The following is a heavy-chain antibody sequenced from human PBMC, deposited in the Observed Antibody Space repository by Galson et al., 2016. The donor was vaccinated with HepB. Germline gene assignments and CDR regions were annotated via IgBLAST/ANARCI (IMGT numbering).Heavy chain of an antibody. J-gene: IGHJ4*02. Sequence: SLRLSCAASGFIFSTSWMTWVRQAPGKGLEWVATIQQDGNQKYYVGSVKGRFTISRDNAKNSLYLQMNSLRAEDTALYYCVSSALKYWGQGTLGTVSS. D-gene: IGHD3-16*02. V-gene: IGHV3-7*02. CDR1: GFIFSTSW. CDR3: VSSALKY. CDR2: IQQDGNQK.